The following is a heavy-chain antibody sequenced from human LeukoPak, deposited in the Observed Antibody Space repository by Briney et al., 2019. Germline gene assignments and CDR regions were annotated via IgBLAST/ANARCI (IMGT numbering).Heavy chain of an antibody. J-gene: IGHJ4*02. CDR1: GYSISSGYY. CDR3: AREAAKLRYFYWLLGPYGYY. Sequence: KTSETLSLTCTVSGYSISSGYYQGWIRQPPGKGLEWIGSIYHSGSTYYNPSLKSRVTISVDTSKNQFSLKLSSVTAADTAVYYCAREAAKLRYFYWLLGPYGYYWGQGTLVTVSS. D-gene: IGHD3-9*01. CDR2: IYHSGST. V-gene: IGHV4-38-2*02.